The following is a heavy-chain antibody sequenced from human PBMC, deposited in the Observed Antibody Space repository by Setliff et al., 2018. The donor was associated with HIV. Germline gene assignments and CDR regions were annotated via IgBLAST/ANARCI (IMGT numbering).Heavy chain of an antibody. Sequence: SETLSLTCSVSDDSFSSHFWSWIRQPPGKGLEYIGYIYYSGSTNYNPSLKSRVTMSVDTFKNQFSLKLSSVTAADTAVYYCARIYDYGSYYFDYWGQGTLVTVSS. CDR2: IYYSGST. V-gene: IGHV4-59*11. J-gene: IGHJ4*02. D-gene: IGHD4-17*01. CDR1: DDSFSSHF. CDR3: ARIYDYGSYYFDY.